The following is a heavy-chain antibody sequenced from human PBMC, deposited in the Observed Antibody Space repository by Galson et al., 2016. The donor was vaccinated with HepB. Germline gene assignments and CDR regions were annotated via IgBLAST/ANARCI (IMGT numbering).Heavy chain of an antibody. CDR1: GGAISSNSFF. V-gene: IGHV4-31*03. J-gene: IGHJ5*02. CDR3: ASRYCSGGSCYSEYNWFDP. Sequence: TLSLTCSVSGGAISSNSFFWAWIRQPPGKGLEWIGYIYYSGNTYYNPSLKSRVTISVDTSKNQFSLKLSSVTAADTAVYYCASRYCSGGSCYSEYNWFDPWGQGTLVTVSS. D-gene: IGHD2-15*01. CDR2: IYYSGNT.